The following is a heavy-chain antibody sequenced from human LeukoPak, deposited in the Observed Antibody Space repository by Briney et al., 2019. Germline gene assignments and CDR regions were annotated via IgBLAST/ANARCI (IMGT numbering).Heavy chain of an antibody. CDR1: GYTFTGYY. CDR3: ARVGLRFLESTAQKYYFDY. V-gene: IGHV1-2*02. Sequence: ASVKVSCKASGYTFTGYYMHWVRQAPGQGLEWMGWINPNSGGTNYAQKFQGKVTMTRDTSISTAYMELSRLRSDDTAVYYCARVGLRFLESTAQKYYFDYWGQGTLVTVSS. J-gene: IGHJ4*02. CDR2: INPNSGGT. D-gene: IGHD3-3*01.